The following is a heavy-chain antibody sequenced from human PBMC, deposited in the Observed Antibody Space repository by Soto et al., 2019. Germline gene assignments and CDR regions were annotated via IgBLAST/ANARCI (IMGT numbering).Heavy chain of an antibody. V-gene: IGHV4-34*01. CDR2: INHSGST. Sequence: QVQLQQWGAGLLKPSETLSLTCAVYGGSFSGYYWSWIRQPPGKGLEWIGEINHSGSTNYNPSLKIRVTISVDTSKNQFSLKLSSVTAADTAVYYCARAFTIFGVVHRYYMDVWGKGTTVTVSS. CDR3: ARAFTIFGVVHRYYMDV. J-gene: IGHJ6*03. CDR1: GGSFSGYY. D-gene: IGHD3-3*01.